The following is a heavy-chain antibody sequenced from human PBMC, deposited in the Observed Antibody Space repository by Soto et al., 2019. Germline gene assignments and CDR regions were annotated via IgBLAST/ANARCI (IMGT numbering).Heavy chain of an antibody. CDR3: ARVQGSNPKFDY. CDR1: GYTFTSYD. Sequence: ASVKVSCKASGYTFTSYDINWVRQATGQGLEWMGWMNPNSGNTGYAQKFQGRVTMTRNTSISTAYMELSSLRSEDTAVYYCARVQGSNPKFDYWGQGTLVTVSS. J-gene: IGHJ4*02. CDR2: MNPNSGNT. D-gene: IGHD4-4*01. V-gene: IGHV1-8*01.